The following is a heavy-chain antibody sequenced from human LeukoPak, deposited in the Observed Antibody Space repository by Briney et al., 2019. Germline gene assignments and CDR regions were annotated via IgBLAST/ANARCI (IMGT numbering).Heavy chain of an antibody. J-gene: IGHJ4*02. CDR3: ARATPQSADFDY. Sequence: ASVKVSCKASGYTFTSYGISWVRQAPGQGLEWMGWISVYNGDTNYAQQLQGRVTTTTDTSTTTAYMELRSLRSDDPAVYYCARATPQSADFDYWGQGTLVTVSS. CDR1: GYTFTSYG. CDR2: ISVYNGDT. V-gene: IGHV1-18*01. D-gene: IGHD6-19*01.